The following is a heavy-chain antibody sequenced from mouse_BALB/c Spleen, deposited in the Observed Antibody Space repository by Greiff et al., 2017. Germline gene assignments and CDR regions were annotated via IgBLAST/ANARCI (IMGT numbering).Heavy chain of an antibody. V-gene: IGHV5-6-5*01. CDR1: GFTFSSYA. CDR2: ISSGGST. CDR3: ARIGDYYGSSFYFDY. D-gene: IGHD1-1*01. Sequence: EVMLVESGGGLVKPGGSLKLSCAASGFTFSSYAMSWVRQTPEKRLEWVASISSGGSTYYPDSVKGRFTISRDNAKNTLYLQMSSLKSEDTAMYYCARIGDYYGSSFYFDYWGQGTTLTVSS. J-gene: IGHJ2*01.